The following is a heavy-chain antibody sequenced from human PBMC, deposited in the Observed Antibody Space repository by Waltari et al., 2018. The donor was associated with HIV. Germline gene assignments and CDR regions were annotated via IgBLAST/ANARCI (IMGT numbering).Heavy chain of an antibody. D-gene: IGHD3-22*01. CDR1: GGSISNYY. Sequence: QVQLQESGPGLVKPSETLSLTCTVSGGSISNYYWNWIRQSPGKGLEWIGHIYNSGSTNYNPSLKSRVSISVDTPKNQFFLNLKSVTAADTAVYYCAKDASGTYFNWFDPWGQGILVTVSS. CDR3: AKDASGTYFNWFDP. J-gene: IGHJ5*02. V-gene: IGHV4-59*01. CDR2: IYNSGST.